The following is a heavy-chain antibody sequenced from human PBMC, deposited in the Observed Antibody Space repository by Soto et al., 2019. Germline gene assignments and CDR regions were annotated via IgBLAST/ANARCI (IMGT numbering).Heavy chain of an antibody. CDR1: GFTFSSYC. CDR3: SGAYCSGGSCYSGVGHYYYYGMDV. D-gene: IGHD2-15*01. Sequence: GGSLRLSCAASGFTFSSYCMHWVRQAPGKGLEWVAVIWYDGSNKYYADSVKGRFTISRDNSKNTLYLQMNSLRAEDTAVYYCSGAYCSGGSCYSGVGHYYYYGMDVWGQGTTVTVSS. CDR2: IWYDGSNK. J-gene: IGHJ6*02. V-gene: IGHV3-30*02.